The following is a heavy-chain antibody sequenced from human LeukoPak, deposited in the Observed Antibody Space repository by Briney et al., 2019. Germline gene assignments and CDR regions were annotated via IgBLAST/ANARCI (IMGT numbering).Heavy chain of an antibody. CDR1: GSSFTSYW. CDR3: ARCATLDTNWFDP. CDR2: IYPGDSDT. J-gene: IGHJ5*02. V-gene: IGHV5-51*01. Sequence: GASLQISCKGSGSSFTSYWIGWVRPLPGKGLEWMGIIYPGDSDTRYSPSFQGQVTISADKSISTAYLQWSSLKASDTAMYYCARCATLDTNWFDPWGQGTLVTVSS.